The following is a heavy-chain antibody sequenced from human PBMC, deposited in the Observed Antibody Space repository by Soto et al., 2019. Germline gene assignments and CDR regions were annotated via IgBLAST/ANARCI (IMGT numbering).Heavy chain of an antibody. J-gene: IGHJ5*02. CDR3: AGDGVRNGAYNGWLDP. CDR2: IKQDGREK. Sequence: DVQLVESGGDLVQPGGSLRLSCAASGFSFSSYWMTWVRQAPGKGLEWVANIKQDGREKSYVASVKGRFTISRDNGKNLLFLQMDSLTPDDTAVYYCAGDGVRNGAYNGWLDPWGQGTLVTVSS. V-gene: IGHV3-7*03. D-gene: IGHD3-16*01. CDR1: GFSFSSYW.